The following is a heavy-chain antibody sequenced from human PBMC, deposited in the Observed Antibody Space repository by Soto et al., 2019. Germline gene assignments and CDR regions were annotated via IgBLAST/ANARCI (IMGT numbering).Heavy chain of an antibody. J-gene: IGHJ4*02. D-gene: IGHD3-10*01. CDR2: IYWDDDK. Sequence: QITLKESGPTLVKPTQTLTLTCTFSGFALTTNGVGVGWIRQPPGKALEWLALIYWDDDKRYSPSLKNRLTITKDTSKNQVVLTMTNMDPVDTATDYCAHKGFGETDLDYWGQGTLVTVS. CDR3: AHKGFGETDLDY. V-gene: IGHV2-5*02. CDR1: GFALTTNGVG.